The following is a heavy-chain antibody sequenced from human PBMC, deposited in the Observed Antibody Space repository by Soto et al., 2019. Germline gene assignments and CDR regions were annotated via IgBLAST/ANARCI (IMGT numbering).Heavy chain of an antibody. V-gene: IGHV1-8*01. CDR1: GYTYTSYD. D-gene: IGHD3-9*01. J-gene: IGHJ5*02. CDR2: MNPNSGNT. CDR3: ARVKSYDILTGYSTWFDP. Sequence: ASVKVSCKASGYTYTSYDINWVRQATGQGLEWMGWMNPNSGNTGYAQNFQGRVTMTRNTSISTAYMELSSLRSEDTAVYYCARVKSYDILTGYSTWFDPWGQGTLVTVSS.